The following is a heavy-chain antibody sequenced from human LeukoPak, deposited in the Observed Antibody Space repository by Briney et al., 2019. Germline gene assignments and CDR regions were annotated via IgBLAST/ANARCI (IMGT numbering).Heavy chain of an antibody. CDR1: GGSISSGSYY. CDR2: IYTSGST. CDR3: ARAEGLRDSSGYYYEYRGFEI. D-gene: IGHD3-22*01. V-gene: IGHV4-61*02. Sequence: SQTLSLTCTVSGGSISSGSYYWSWIRQPAGKGLEWIGRIYTSGSTEYNHSLKSRVTISVDTSKNQFSLKLTSVTAADTAVYYCARAEGLRDSSGYYYEYRGFEIWGQGTMVTVSS. J-gene: IGHJ3*02.